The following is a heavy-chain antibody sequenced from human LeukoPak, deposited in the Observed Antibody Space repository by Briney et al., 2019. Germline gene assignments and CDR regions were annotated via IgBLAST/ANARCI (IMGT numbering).Heavy chain of an antibody. CDR1: GFTFSNNW. CDR3: AREVEEVPTAAGVYYYYFMDV. D-gene: IGHD2-21*02. J-gene: IGHJ6*03. CDR2: INPDGRRA. Sequence: PGGSLRLSCAASGFTFSNNWMHWVRQAPGKGLVWVSRINPDGRRADYADSVKGRFTISRDNAKNTLDLQMNSLRAEDTAVYYCAREVEEVPTAAGVYYYYFMDVWGKGTTVTVSS. V-gene: IGHV3-74*01.